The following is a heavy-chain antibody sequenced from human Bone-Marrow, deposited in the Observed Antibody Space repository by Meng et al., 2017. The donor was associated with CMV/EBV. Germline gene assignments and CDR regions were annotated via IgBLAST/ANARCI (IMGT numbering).Heavy chain of an antibody. CDR3: AKGSYYDSSGYYYSRVAFAFDI. Sequence: GESLKISCAASGFTFSSYGMHWVRQAPGKGLEWVAVIWYDGSNKYYADSVKGRFTISRDNSKNTLYLQMNSLRAEDTAVYYCAKGSYYDSSGYYYSRVAFAFDIWGQGTMVTVSS. D-gene: IGHD3-22*01. V-gene: IGHV3-33*06. CDR1: GFTFSSYG. J-gene: IGHJ3*02. CDR2: IWYDGSNK.